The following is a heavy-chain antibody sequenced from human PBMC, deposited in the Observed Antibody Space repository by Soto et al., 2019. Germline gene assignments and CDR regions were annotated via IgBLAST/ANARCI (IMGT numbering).Heavy chain of an antibody. CDR1: GFTFTNAW. D-gene: IGHD6-19*01. CDR2: FKSKTDGGTT. Sequence: GGSLRLSCAASGFTFTNAWMSWVRQAPGKGLEWVGRFKSKTDGGTTDYAAPVKGRFTISRDDSKNTLYLQMNSLTTEDTAVYYCTTEDQWLAPRINYWGQGTLVTVYS. J-gene: IGHJ4*02. CDR3: TTEDQWLAPRINY. V-gene: IGHV3-15*01.